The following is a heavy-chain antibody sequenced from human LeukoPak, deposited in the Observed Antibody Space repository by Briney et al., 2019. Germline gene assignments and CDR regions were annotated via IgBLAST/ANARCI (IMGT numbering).Heavy chain of an antibody. CDR3: VGGSYDFWSGPRGYFDY. Sequence: ASVKVSCKASGYTFTSYDINWVRQATGQGLEWMGWMNPNSGNTGYAQKFQGRGTITRNTSISTAYMDLSSLTSADTTMRYCVGGSYDFWSGPRGYFDYWGEGNLVTVSS. V-gene: IGHV1-8*03. J-gene: IGHJ4*02. CDR1: GYTFTSYD. D-gene: IGHD3-3*01. CDR2: MNPNSGNT.